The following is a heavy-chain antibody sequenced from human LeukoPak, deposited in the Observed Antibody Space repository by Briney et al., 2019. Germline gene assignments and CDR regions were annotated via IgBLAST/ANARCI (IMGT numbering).Heavy chain of an antibody. CDR2: ISGSGGST. CDR3: AKDSEYYYDSSGYYYSDY. D-gene: IGHD3-22*01. Sequence: GGSLRLSCAASGFTFSSYAMSWVRQAPGKGLEWVSTISGSGGSTYYADSVKGRFTISRDNSRNTLYLQMNSLRAEDTAVYYCAKDSEYYYDSSGYYYSDYWGQGTLVTVSS. J-gene: IGHJ4*02. V-gene: IGHV3-23*01. CDR1: GFTFSSYA.